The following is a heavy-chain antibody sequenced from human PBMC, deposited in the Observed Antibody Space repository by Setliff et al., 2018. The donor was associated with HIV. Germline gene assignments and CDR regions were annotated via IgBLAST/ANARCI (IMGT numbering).Heavy chain of an antibody. CDR2: ISSSTSTI. CDR1: GFTCSSFN. CDR3: ATVWTAGSLFY. Sequence: GGSLRLSCAASGFTCSSFNMNWVRQAPGKGLEWVSYISSSTSTIYYADSVKGRFTISRDNAKNSLYLQMNSLRAEDTAVYYCATVWTAGSLFYWGQGTLVTVSS. J-gene: IGHJ4*02. V-gene: IGHV3-48*01. D-gene: IGHD6-13*01.